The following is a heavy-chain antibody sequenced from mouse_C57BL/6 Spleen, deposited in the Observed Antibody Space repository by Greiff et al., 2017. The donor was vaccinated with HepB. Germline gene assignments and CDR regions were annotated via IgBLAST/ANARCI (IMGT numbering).Heavy chain of an antibody. CDR1: GYAFTDYY. V-gene: IGHV1-26*01. D-gene: IGHD2-5*01. J-gene: IGHJ2*01. CDR2: INPNNGGT. CDR3: AAYYSNHEFDY. Sequence: EVQLQQSGPELVKPGASVKISCKASGYAFTDYYMNWVKQSHGKSLEWIGDINPNNGGTSYNQKFKGKATLTVDKSSSTAYMELRSLTSEDSAVYYCAAYYSNHEFDYWGQGTTLTVSS.